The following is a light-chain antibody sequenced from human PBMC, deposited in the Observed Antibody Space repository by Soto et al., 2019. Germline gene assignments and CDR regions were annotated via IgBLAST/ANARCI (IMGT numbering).Light chain of an antibody. CDR1: QSISLW. CDR2: TTS. CDR3: QRSNHYSWT. Sequence: DIHMTQSASTLYASVGDRVTTTCRASQSISLWVACYQQNPGRAPNLLVYTTSSLETGVPARLSGSASGTEFALTHSSIQRDDFAPFYGQRSNHYSWTVGQGTNVELK. J-gene: IGKJ1*01. V-gene: IGKV1-5*03.